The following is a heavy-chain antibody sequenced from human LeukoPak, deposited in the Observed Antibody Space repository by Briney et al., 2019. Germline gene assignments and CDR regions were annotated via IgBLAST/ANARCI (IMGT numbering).Heavy chain of an antibody. V-gene: IGHV3-23*01. Sequence: PGGSLRLSCAASGFTFSSYAMSWVRQAPGKGLKWVSTINDNGDGTYYADSVKGRFTISRDNSHNTVSLQMNSLRAEDTAVYYCARYSCGRFDYWGQGTLVTVSS. CDR3: ARYSCGRFDY. CDR2: INDNGDGT. D-gene: IGHD5-18*01. J-gene: IGHJ4*02. CDR1: GFTFSSYA.